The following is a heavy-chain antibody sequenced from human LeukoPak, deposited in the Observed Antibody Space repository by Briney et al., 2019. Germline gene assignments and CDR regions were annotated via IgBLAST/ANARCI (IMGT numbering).Heavy chain of an antibody. J-gene: IGHJ4*02. Sequence: PSETLSLTCTVSGGSISSYYWSWIRHPPGKGLEWIGYIYYSGSTNYNPSLKSRVTISVDTSKNQFSLKLSSVTAADTAVYYCAREVVAAAGTIDYWGQGTLVIVSS. CDR2: IYYSGST. CDR1: GGSISSYY. D-gene: IGHD6-13*01. CDR3: AREVVAAAGTIDY. V-gene: IGHV4-59*01.